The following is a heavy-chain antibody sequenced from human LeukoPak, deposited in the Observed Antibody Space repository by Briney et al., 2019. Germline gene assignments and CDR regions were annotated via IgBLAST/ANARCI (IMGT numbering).Heavy chain of an antibody. CDR3: ARVRYYDSSGYYSFDY. V-gene: IGHV1-2*06. Sequence: GASVKVSCKASGYTFTGYYMHWVQQAPGQGLEWMGRINPNSGGTNYAQKFQGRVTMTRDTSISTAYMELSRLRSDDTAVYYCARVRYYDSSGYYSFDYWGQGTLVTVSS. CDR2: INPNSGGT. J-gene: IGHJ4*02. D-gene: IGHD3-22*01. CDR1: GYTFTGYY.